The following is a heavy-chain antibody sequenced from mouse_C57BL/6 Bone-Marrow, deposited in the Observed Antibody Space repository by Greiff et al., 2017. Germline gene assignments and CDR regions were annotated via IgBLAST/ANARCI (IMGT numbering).Heavy chain of an antibody. J-gene: IGHJ4*01. CDR3: ARHDYDGDAMDY. V-gene: IGHV1-62-2*01. CDR2: FYPGSGSI. D-gene: IGHD2-3*01. CDR1: GYTFTEYT. Sequence: LVESGAELVKPGASVKLSCKASGYTFTEYTIHWVKQRAGQGLEWIGWFYPGSGSIKYNEKFKDKATLTADKSSSTVYMGLSRLTSEDSAVYFCARHDYDGDAMDYWGQGTSVTVSA.